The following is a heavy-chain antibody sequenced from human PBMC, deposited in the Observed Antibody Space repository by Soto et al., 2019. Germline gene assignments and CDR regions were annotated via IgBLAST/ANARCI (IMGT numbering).Heavy chain of an antibody. CDR2: ISAYNGNT. V-gene: IGHV1-18*01. CDR3: ARQNYYSGMDV. CDR1: GYTFTSYF. J-gene: IGHJ6*02. Sequence: GASVKVSCKASGYTFTSYFITWVRPAPGQGLEWMGWISAYNGNTNYAQMLQGRVTMTTDTSTATAYMEMRSLRSDDTAVYYWARQNYYSGMDVWGQGTTVTVSS.